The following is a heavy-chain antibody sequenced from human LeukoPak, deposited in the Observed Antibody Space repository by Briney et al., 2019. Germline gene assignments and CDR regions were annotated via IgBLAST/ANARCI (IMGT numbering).Heavy chain of an antibody. CDR2: IHYSGST. J-gene: IGHJ4*02. D-gene: IGHD1-14*01. CDR1: GGSISNYY. CDR3: ARHTELGGDFDY. Sequence: KPSETLSLTCTVSGGSISNYYWSWIRQPPGKGLEWIGYIHYSGSTNNNPSLKSRVTISVDTSKNQFSLKLSSVTAADTALYYCARHTELGGDFDYWGQGTLVTVSS. V-gene: IGHV4-59*08.